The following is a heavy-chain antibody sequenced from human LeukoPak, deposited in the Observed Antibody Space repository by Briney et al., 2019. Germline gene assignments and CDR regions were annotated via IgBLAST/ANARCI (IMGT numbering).Heavy chain of an antibody. J-gene: IGHJ4*02. CDR1: GFTFSEYW. V-gene: IGHV3-7*03. D-gene: IGHD3-10*01. Sequence: GGSLRLSCVVSGFTFSEYWMTWVRQAPGKGLEWVANIKEDGGQKHYVDSVKGRFTIFRDNAKNTLYLQMDSLRAEDTAVYYCARGGDKNVMGGQGTLVTVSS. CDR3: ARGGDKNVM. CDR2: IKEDGGQK.